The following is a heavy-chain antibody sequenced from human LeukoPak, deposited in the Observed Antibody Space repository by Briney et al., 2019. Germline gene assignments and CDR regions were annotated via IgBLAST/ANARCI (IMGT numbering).Heavy chain of an antibody. CDR1: GFTFSSYA. J-gene: IGHJ4*02. Sequence: PGGSLRLSCAASGFTFSSYAMHWVRQAPGKGLEWVAVISYDGSNKYYADSVKGRFTISRDNSKNTLYLQMNSLRAEDTAVYYCARDYQGGYGDKTVDYWGQGTLVTVSP. D-gene: IGHD5-18*01. CDR3: ARDYQGGYGDKTVDY. V-gene: IGHV3-30*04. CDR2: ISYDGSNK.